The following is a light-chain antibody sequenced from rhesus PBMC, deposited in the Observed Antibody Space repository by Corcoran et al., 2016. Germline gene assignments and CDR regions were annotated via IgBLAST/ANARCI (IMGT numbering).Light chain of an antibody. CDR1: QGISNA. CDR2: GAS. J-gene: IGKJ2*01. Sequence: DIQMSQSPSSLSAFVGDKVTITCRASQGISNALAWYQQKPGKAPKLLIYGASSLESGGPSRFSGSRSGTDFTLTISSLQPEDFATYYCQQGYSTPYSFGQGTKVEIK. CDR3: QQGYSTPYS. V-gene: IGKV1-33*02.